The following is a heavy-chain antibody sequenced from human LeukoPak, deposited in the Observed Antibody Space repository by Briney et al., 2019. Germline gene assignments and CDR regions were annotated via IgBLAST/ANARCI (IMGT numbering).Heavy chain of an antibody. CDR1: GFYFDDYI. V-gene: IGHV3-7*01. CDR3: AMIEQVVSNVEGGY. J-gene: IGHJ4*02. Sequence: GGSLRLSCAASGFYFDDYIMHWVRQAPGKGLEWVANIKQDGSMKGYVDSVKGRFTISRDNAKNSLYLQMNSLRADDTAVYFCAMIEQVVSNVEGGYWGQGTLVTVSS. CDR2: IKQDGSMK. D-gene: IGHD6-6*01.